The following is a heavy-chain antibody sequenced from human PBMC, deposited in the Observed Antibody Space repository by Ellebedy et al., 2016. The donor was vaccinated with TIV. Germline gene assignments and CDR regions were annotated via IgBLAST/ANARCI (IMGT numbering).Heavy chain of an antibody. CDR3: AKDQTILSTIFDY. CDR2: ISGSGGST. J-gene: IGHJ4*02. CDR1: GFTFGDYA. Sequence: GESLKISCTASGFTFGDYAVTWVRQAPGKGLEWVSTISGSGGSTYYADSVKGRFTISRDNSKNTVYLQMNSLRAEDTAVYYCAKDQTILSTIFDYWGQGTLVTVSS. D-gene: IGHD5/OR15-5a*01. V-gene: IGHV3-23*01.